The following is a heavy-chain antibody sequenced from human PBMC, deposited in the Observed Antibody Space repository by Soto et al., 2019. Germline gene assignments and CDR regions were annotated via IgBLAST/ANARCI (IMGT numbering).Heavy chain of an antibody. CDR2: IYYSGST. CDR3: ARAWGAAGDDY. J-gene: IGHJ4*02. V-gene: IGHV4-31*03. Sequence: TLSLTCTVSGGSISSGGYYWSFIRQHPGKGLEWIGYIYYSGSTYYDPSLKSRVTISVDTSKNQFSLKLSYVTAADTAVYYCARAWGAAGDDYWGQGTLVTVSS. D-gene: IGHD6-13*01. CDR1: GGSISSGGYY.